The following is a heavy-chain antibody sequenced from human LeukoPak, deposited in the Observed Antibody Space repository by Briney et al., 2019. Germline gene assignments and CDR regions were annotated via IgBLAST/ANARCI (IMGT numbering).Heavy chain of an antibody. CDR1: GYTFTSYD. V-gene: IGHV1-8*01. D-gene: IGHD6-19*01. J-gene: IGHJ6*02. CDR3: ARTLAAVAGISREYYYYGMDV. CDR2: MNPNSGNT. Sequence: GASVKVSCKASGYTFTSYDINWVRQATGQGLEWMGWMNPNSGNTGYAQKFQGRVTMTRNTSISTAYMELSSLRSEDTAVYYCARTLAAVAGISREYYYYGMDVWGQGTTVTVSS.